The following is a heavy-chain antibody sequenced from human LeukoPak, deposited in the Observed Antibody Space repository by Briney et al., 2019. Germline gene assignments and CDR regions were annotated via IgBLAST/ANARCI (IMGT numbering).Heavy chain of an antibody. CDR3: TRGLEGFTGYDDY. Sequence: PGGFLRLSCAASGFTFSSYAMSWVRQAPGKGLEWVGFIRSKRYGGTADYAASVEGRFTISRDDSNNIAYLQMTSLKTEDTAVYYCTRGLEGFTGYDDYWGQGTLVTVSS. CDR2: IRSKRYGGTA. V-gene: IGHV3-49*04. J-gene: IGHJ4*02. CDR1: GFTFSSYA. D-gene: IGHD5-12*01.